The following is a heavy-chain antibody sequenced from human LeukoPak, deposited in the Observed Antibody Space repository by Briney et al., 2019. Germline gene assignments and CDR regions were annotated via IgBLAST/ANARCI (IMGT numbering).Heavy chain of an antibody. J-gene: IGHJ5*02. Sequence: SVKVSCKASGGTFSSYAISWVRQAPGQGLEWMGRIIPIFGIANYAQKFQGRVTITADKSTSTAYMGLSSLRSEDTAVYYCAREAPHYGDLNWFDPWGQGTLVTVSS. CDR2: IIPIFGIA. V-gene: IGHV1-69*04. CDR3: AREAPHYGDLNWFDP. D-gene: IGHD4-17*01. CDR1: GGTFSSYA.